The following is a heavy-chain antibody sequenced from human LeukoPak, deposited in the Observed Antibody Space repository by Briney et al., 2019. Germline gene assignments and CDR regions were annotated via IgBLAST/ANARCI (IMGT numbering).Heavy chain of an antibody. D-gene: IGHD3-16*02. Sequence: PGGSLRLSCAASGFTFSSYAMSWVRQAPGKGLEWVSDISGSGGYTYYADSVKGRFTISRDNSKNTLYLQMNSLRAEDTAVYYCARDLTPGYCSGGSCSGYDYVWGSYRYNPLGCWGQGTLVTVSS. J-gene: IGHJ4*02. CDR3: ARDLTPGYCSGGSCSGYDYVWGSYRYNPLGC. V-gene: IGHV3-23*01. CDR1: GFTFSSYA. CDR2: ISGSGGYT.